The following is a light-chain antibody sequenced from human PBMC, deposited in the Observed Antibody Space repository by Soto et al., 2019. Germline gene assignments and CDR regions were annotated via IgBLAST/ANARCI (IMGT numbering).Light chain of an antibody. CDR2: AAS. Sequence: EIVLTQSPGTLSLSPGERATLSCRASQSVSSSYLAWYQQKPGQPPRLLIYAASSRATGIPDRFSGSGSRTDFTLTISRLEPEDFAVYYCQQYGSSPLVTFGQGTRLEIK. CDR1: QSVSSSY. J-gene: IGKJ5*01. CDR3: QQYGSSPLVT. V-gene: IGKV3-20*01.